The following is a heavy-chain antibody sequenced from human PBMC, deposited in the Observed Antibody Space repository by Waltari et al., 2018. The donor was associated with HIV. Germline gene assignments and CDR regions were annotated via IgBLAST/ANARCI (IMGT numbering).Heavy chain of an antibody. CDR3: ARVAARTSYYFYYRDV. V-gene: IGHV4-4*02. CDR1: GVSISSTNW. J-gene: IGHJ6*03. CDR2: ISKSGDT. D-gene: IGHD6-6*01. Sequence: QVQVQESGPGLVKPSGTLSLTCAVSGVSISSTNWWSWVRQPPGKGLEWIGEISKSGDTNYNPSLKSRVAISVDKSKTQCSLMLSSVTAADTAVYYCARVAARTSYYFYYRDVWGRGTTVTVSS.